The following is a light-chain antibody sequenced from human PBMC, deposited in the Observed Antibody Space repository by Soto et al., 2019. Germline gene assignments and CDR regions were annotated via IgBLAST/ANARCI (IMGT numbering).Light chain of an antibody. CDR3: MQALQTPPT. J-gene: IGKJ4*01. CDR1: QSLLHSNGYNY. CDR2: LGS. Sequence: DIVMTQSPLSLPVTPGEPASISCRSSQSLLHSNGYNYLDWYLQKPGQSPQLLIYLGSNRASGVPDRFSGRGSGTDFTLKISRVEAEDVGVYYCMQALQTPPTVGGGTKVDSK. V-gene: IGKV2-28*01.